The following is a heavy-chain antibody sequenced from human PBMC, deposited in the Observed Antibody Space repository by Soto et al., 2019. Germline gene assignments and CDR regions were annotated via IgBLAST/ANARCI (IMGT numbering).Heavy chain of an antibody. CDR1: GGSIISSRW. V-gene: IGHV4-4*02. Sequence: QVQLQESGPGLVRPSGTLSLTCTVSGGSIISSRWWNWVRQSPGKGLEWIGDIYHSGSTTYIASLQIRVTISVDKSKNHFTLRLASVTAADTAVYYCASRDPYGYYAHAFDIWGLGTMVTVSS. J-gene: IGHJ3*02. CDR2: IYHSGST. D-gene: IGHD4-17*01. CDR3: ASRDPYGYYAHAFDI.